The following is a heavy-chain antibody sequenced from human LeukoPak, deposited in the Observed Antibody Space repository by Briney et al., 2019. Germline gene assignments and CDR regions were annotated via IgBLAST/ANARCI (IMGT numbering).Heavy chain of an antibody. CDR1: GGSFSGYY. CDR3: VRAKIYSTDALDY. D-gene: IGHD4-11*01. Sequence: SETLSLTCAVYGGSFSGYYWSWIRQPPGKGLEWIGEINHSGSTNYNPSLKSRVTISVDTSKNQFSLKLSSVTAADTAVYYCVRAKIYSTDALDYWGQGTLVTVSS. J-gene: IGHJ4*02. V-gene: IGHV4-34*01. CDR2: INHSGST.